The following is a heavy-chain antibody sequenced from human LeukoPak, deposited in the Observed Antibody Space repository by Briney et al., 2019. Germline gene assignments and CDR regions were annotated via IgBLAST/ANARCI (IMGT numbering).Heavy chain of an antibody. J-gene: IGHJ6*03. Sequence: GRSLRLSCAASGFSFSNYDIHWVRQAPGKGLEWVAVISYDGNNKYYADSVKGRFTISRDNAKNSLYLQMNSLRADDTAVYYCARFAAGGSYYYYMDVWGKGTTVTVSS. CDR3: ARFAAGGSYYYYMDV. D-gene: IGHD6-25*01. CDR2: ISYDGNNK. CDR1: GFSFSNYD. V-gene: IGHV3-30-3*01.